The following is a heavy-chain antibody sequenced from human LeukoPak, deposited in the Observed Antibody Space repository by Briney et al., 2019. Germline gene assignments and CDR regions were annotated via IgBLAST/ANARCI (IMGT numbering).Heavy chain of an antibody. CDR3: ARWALKSSFDI. D-gene: IGHD3-10*01. J-gene: IGHJ3*02. Sequence: SETLSLTCTVSGGSISNDNYYWSWIRQPPGKGLEWIGYIYYSGDTFYDPSLKSRVTMSVDTSKNQFSLMLRYVTAADTAVYYCARWALKSSFDIWGQGTMVTVSS. V-gene: IGHV4-30-4*08. CDR2: IYYSGDT. CDR1: GGSISNDNYY.